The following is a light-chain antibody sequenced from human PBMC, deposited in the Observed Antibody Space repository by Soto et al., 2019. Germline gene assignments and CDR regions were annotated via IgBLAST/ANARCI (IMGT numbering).Light chain of an antibody. J-gene: IGKJ1*01. V-gene: IGKV1-39*01. CDR2: AAS. CDR1: QSISSY. CDR3: QQYNSYSRT. Sequence: MTQSPSSLSASVGDRVTITCRASQSISSYLSWYQQKPGKAPKLLIYAASSLQGGVPSRFSGSGSGTEFTLTISSLQPDDFATYYCQQYNSYSRTFGQGTKVDIK.